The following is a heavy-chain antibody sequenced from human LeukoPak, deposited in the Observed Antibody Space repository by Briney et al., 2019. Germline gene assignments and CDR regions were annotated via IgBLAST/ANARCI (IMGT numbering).Heavy chain of an antibody. J-gene: IGHJ6*02. CDR1: GFTFSSYS. V-gene: IGHV3-21*01. Sequence: GGSLRLSCAASGFTFSSYSMNWVRQAPGKGLEWVSSISSSSSYIYYADSVKGRFTISRDNAKNSLYLQMNSLRAEDTAVYYCARARDHDDYEDYYGMDVWGQGTTVTVSS. CDR3: ARARDHDDYEDYYGMDV. CDR2: ISSSSSYI. D-gene: IGHD4-17*01.